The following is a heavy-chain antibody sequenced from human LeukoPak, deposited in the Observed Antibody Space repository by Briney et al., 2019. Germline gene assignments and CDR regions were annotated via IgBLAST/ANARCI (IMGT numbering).Heavy chain of an antibody. D-gene: IGHD6-19*01. V-gene: IGHV4-59*01. J-gene: IGHJ4*02. CDR1: GGSISSYY. CDR2: IYYSGST. Sequence: PSETLSLTCTVSGGSISSYYWSWIRQPPGEGLEWIGYIYYSGSTNYNPSLKSRVTISVDTSKNQFSLKLSSVTAADTAVYYCAREEGSGWSRFDYWGQGTLVTVSS. CDR3: AREEGSGWSRFDY.